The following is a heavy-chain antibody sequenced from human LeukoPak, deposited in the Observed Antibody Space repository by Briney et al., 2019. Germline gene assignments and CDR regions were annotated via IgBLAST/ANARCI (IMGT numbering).Heavy chain of an antibody. CDR2: IYYSGST. CDR3: ARRSIAVAGTFDY. CDR1: GGSISSYY. V-gene: IGHV4-59*08. D-gene: IGHD6-19*01. Sequence: PSETLSLTCTVSGGSISSYYWSWLRQPPGKGLEWIGYIYYSGSTNYNPSLKSRVTISVDTSKNQFSLKLSSVTAADTAVYYCARRSIAVAGTFDYWGQGTLVTVSS. J-gene: IGHJ4*02.